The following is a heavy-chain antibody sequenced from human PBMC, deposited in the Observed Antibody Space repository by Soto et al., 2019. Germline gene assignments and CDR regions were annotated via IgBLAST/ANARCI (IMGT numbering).Heavy chain of an antibody. J-gene: IGHJ5*02. D-gene: IGHD1-26*01. V-gene: IGHV2-5*02. CDR2: IYWDDDK. Sequence: QITLKESGPTLVKPTQTLTLTCTFSGFSLSTSGVGVGWIRQPPGKALEWLALIYWDDDKRYSPSLKSRLTITKDTTKTQVVLTMTNMDPVDTATYYCAHIVGAPRWFDPWGQGTLVTASS. CDR3: AHIVGAPRWFDP. CDR1: GFSLSTSGVG.